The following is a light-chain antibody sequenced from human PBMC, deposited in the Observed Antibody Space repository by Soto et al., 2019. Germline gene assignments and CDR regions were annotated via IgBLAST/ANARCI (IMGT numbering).Light chain of an antibody. V-gene: IGKV1-16*01. Sequence: DIQMTQSPSSLSASVGDRVTITCQASQDISNHLMWYQQKPGKAPKVLIYDASSLESGVPSRFSGSGSGTELTLTISNLQTDDFATYFCQQYHNYPRTFGQGTKV. CDR2: DAS. J-gene: IGKJ1*01. CDR3: QQYHNYPRT. CDR1: QDISNH.